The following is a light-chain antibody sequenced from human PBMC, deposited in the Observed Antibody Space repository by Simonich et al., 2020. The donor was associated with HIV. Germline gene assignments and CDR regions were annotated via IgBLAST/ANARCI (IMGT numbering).Light chain of an antibody. CDR1: SGSLASNY. V-gene: IGLV6-57*03. Sequence: NFMLTQPHSVSESPGKTVTVSCTRSSGSLASNYVQWYQQRPGSAPTPVIYEDNQRPSGVPDRFSGSNESSSNSASLTISGLKTEDEAYYYCQSYDSSNHWVFGGGTKLTVL. CDR3: QSYDSSNHWV. J-gene: IGLJ3*02. CDR2: EDN.